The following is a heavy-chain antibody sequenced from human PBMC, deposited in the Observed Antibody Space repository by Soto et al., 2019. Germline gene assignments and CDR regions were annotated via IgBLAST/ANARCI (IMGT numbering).Heavy chain of an antibody. D-gene: IGHD1-26*01. CDR1: GGSISSYY. CDR3: ARQDSGSYYGSDY. V-gene: IGHV4-59*08. J-gene: IGHJ4*02. Sequence: QVQLQESGPGLVKPSETLSLTCTVSGGSISSYYWNWIRQPPGKGLEWIGYIYYSGSTNYNPSLKSRVTISVDTSKNQFSLKLSSVTAADTAVYYCARQDSGSYYGSDYWGQGTLVTVSS. CDR2: IYYSGST.